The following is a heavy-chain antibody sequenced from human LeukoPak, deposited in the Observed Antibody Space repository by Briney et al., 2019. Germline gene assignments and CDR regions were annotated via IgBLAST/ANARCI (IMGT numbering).Heavy chain of an antibody. Sequence: PSQTLSLTCTVSGGSISSGDCYWSWIRQPPGKGLEWIGYIYYSGSTYYNPSLKSRVTISVDTSKNQFSLKLSSVTAADTAVYYCARGIVVESYYYYGMDVWGKGTTVTASS. CDR3: ARGIVVESYYYYGMDV. J-gene: IGHJ6*04. D-gene: IGHD2-2*01. CDR2: IYYSGST. CDR1: GGSISSGDCY. V-gene: IGHV4-30-4*01.